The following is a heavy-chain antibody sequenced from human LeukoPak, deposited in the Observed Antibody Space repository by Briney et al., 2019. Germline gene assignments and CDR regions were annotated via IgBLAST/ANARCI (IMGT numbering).Heavy chain of an antibody. D-gene: IGHD3-9*01. Sequence: QPGGSLRLSCAASGFTFRSYAMTWVRQAPGKGLEWVSAISSSVSLTYYADAVKGRFTVSRDNSKNTLYLQVNSLRAEDTAVYYCAKAVGFDWYWHYWGQGTLVTVSS. J-gene: IGHJ4*02. CDR1: GFTFRSYA. V-gene: IGHV3-23*01. CDR2: ISSSVSLT. CDR3: AKAVGFDWYWHY.